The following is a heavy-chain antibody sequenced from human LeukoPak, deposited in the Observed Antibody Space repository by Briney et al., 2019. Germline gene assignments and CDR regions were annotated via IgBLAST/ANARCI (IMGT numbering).Heavy chain of an antibody. V-gene: IGHV3-23*01. CDR3: AKEYSVRNQFDY. CDR2: ISAGGGNT. Sequence: GGSLRLSCAAPGFTFSTYGMNWVRQAPGKGLEWVSAISAGGGNTYYADSVKGRFTISRDNSKNTLFLEMNSLRAEDTAVYYCAKEYSVRNQFDYWGQGTLVAVSS. J-gene: IGHJ4*02. D-gene: IGHD1-14*01. CDR1: GFTFSTYG.